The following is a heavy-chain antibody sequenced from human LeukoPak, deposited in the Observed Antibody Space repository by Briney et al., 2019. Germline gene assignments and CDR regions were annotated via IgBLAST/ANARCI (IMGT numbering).Heavy chain of an antibody. CDR3: AKRVAAPGRTYYFDY. J-gene: IGHJ4*02. Sequence: GGSLRLSCAASGFTFSSNALSWVRQAPGKGLEWVSVIGTSVSDTYYADSVKGRFTISRDNSKNTVYLQLNSLRAEDTAVYYCAKRVAAPGRTYYFDYWGQGNLVIVSS. CDR2: IGTSVSDT. CDR1: GFTFSSNA. V-gene: IGHV3-23*01. D-gene: IGHD6-13*01.